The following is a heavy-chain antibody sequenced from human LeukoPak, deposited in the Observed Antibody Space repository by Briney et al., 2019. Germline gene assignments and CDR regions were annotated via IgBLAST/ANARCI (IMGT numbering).Heavy chain of an antibody. Sequence: ASVKVSCKASGYTFTDYYISWVRQAPGQGLEWMGWLNPRSGDTSYAQNFRDRVSMTRDKPINTAYMELSGRTSDDTAVYYCARRHIDCSLTPCYVDYWGQGALVTVSS. J-gene: IGHJ4*02. V-gene: IGHV1-2*02. CDR2: LNPRSGDT. D-gene: IGHD2-15*01. CDR3: ARRHIDCSLTPCYVDY. CDR1: GYTFTDYY.